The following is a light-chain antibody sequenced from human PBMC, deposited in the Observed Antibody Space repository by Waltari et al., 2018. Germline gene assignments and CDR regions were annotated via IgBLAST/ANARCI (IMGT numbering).Light chain of an antibody. CDR3: QQRSNWPSLT. CDR1: PSVSSY. Sequence: DIVLTQSPATLSLSPGETATLSCRASPSVSSYLAWYQQKPGQAPRLLIYDASNRATGIPARFSGSGSGTDFTLTISSLEAADSAVYYCQQRSNWPSLTFGGGTKVEIK. CDR2: DAS. J-gene: IGKJ4*01. V-gene: IGKV3-11*01.